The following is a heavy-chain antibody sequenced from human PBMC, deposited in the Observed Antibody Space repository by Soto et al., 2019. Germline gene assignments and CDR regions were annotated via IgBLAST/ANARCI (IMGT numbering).Heavy chain of an antibody. J-gene: IGHJ3*02. Sequence: SVKVSCKASGGTFSSYAISWVRQAPGQGLEWMGGIIPIFGTANYAQKFQGRVTITADESTSTAYMELSSLRSEDTAVYYCARESITMVRGVIIKSNAFDIWGEGTMVTVSS. CDR1: GGTFSSYA. D-gene: IGHD3-10*01. V-gene: IGHV1-69*13. CDR2: IIPIFGTA. CDR3: ARESITMVRGVIIKSNAFDI.